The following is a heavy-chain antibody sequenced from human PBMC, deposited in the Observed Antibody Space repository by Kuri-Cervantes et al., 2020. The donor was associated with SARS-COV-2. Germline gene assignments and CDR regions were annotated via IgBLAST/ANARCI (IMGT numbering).Heavy chain of an antibody. CDR3: AKGPITIFGVVRWYFDL. CDR2: INAGNGNT. J-gene: IGHJ2*01. V-gene: IGHV1-3*01. D-gene: IGHD3-3*01. CDR1: GYTFTSYA. Sequence: ASVKVSCKASGYTFTSYAMHWVRQAPGQRLEWMGWINAGNGNTKYSQKFQGRVTITRDTSASTAYMELSSLRSEDTAVYYCAKGPITIFGVVRWYFDLWGRGALVTVSS.